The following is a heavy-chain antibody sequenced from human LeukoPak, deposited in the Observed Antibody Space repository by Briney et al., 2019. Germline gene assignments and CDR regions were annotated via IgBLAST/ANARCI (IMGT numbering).Heavy chain of an antibody. D-gene: IGHD3-22*01. Sequence: NPSETLSLTCTVSGGSIYSSSYYWGWIRQPPGKGLEWIGSIYYSGSTDYNPSLKSRVTISVDTSKNQFSLKLSSVTAADTAVYYCARHFYDSSGYYYSDEGVYYFDYWGQGTLVTVSS. J-gene: IGHJ4*02. CDR2: IYYSGST. CDR3: ARHFYDSSGYYYSDEGVYYFDY. V-gene: IGHV4-39*01. CDR1: GGSIYSSSYY.